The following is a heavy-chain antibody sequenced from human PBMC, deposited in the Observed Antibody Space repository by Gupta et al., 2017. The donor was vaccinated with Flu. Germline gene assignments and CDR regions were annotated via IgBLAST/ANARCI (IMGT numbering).Heavy chain of an antibody. D-gene: IGHD3-22*01. CDR3: ARLDPGSGTPHYYDSSGVFDC. CDR1: GGSISSGGYY. V-gene: IGHV4-31*03. CDR2: IYYSGST. Sequence: QVQLQESGPGLVKPSQTLSLTCTVSGGSISSGGYYWSWIRQHPGKGLGWIGHIYYSGSTYYNPSLKSRLTISVDTSKNQFSLKLSSVTAADTAVYYCARLDPGSGTPHYYDSSGVFDCWGQGTLVTVSS. J-gene: IGHJ4*02.